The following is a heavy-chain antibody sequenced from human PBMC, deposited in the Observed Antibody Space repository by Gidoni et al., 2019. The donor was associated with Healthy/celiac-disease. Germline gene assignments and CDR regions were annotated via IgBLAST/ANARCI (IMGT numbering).Heavy chain of an antibody. CDR2: ISSSSSYT. CDR3: ARDLLADYDYYYYGMDV. D-gene: IGHD4-17*01. V-gene: IGHV3-11*05. J-gene: IGHJ6*02. CDR1: GFTFSDYY. Sequence: QVQLVESGGGLVKPGGSLSLSCAASGFTFSDYYMSWIRQAPGKGMEWVSYISSSSSYTNYADSVKGRFTISRDNAKNSLYLQMNSLRAEDTAVYYCARDLLADYDYYYYGMDVWGQGTTVTVSS.